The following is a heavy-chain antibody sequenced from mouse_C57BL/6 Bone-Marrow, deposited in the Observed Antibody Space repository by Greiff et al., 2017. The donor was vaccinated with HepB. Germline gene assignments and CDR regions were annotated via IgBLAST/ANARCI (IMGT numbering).Heavy chain of an antibody. Sequence: QVQLQQSGAELVRPGSSVKLSCKASGYTFTSYWMDWVKQRPGQGLEWIGNIYPSDSETHYNQKFKDKATLTVDKSSSTAYMQLSSLTSEDSAVYYCARWGTTVVAAHWYFDVWGTGTTVTVSS. CDR2: IYPSDSET. D-gene: IGHD1-1*01. V-gene: IGHV1-61*01. CDR3: ARWGTTVVAAHWYFDV. CDR1: GYTFTSYW. J-gene: IGHJ1*03.